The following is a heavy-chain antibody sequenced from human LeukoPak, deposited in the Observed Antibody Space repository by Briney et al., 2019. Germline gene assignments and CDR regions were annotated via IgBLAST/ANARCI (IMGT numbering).Heavy chain of an antibody. CDR2: MNPNSGNT. CDR1: GYTFTSYD. D-gene: IGHD2-21*01. V-gene: IGHV1-8*01. J-gene: IGHJ6*02. CDR3: ARGTPLNYVLWWGYYYCGVDV. Sequence: ASVKVSCKASGYTFTSYDINWVRQATGQGLEWMGWMNPNSGNTGYAQKFQGRVTMTRNTSISTAYMELSSLRSEDTAVYYCARGTPLNYVLWWGYYYCGVDVGAQGPGDSVS.